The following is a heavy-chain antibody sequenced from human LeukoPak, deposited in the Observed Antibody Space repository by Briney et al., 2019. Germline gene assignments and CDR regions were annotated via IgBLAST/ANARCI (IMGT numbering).Heavy chain of an antibody. CDR3: ARVRMRDYGDYHTLGY. CDR1: GYTFTSYY. V-gene: IGHV1-46*01. Sequence: ASVKVSCKASGYTFTSYYMHWVRQAPGQGLEWMGIINPSGGSTSYAQKFQGRVTMTRDTSTSTVYMELSSLRSEDTAVYYCARVRMRDYGDYHTLGYWGQGTLVTVSS. J-gene: IGHJ4*02. D-gene: IGHD4-17*01. CDR2: INPSGGST.